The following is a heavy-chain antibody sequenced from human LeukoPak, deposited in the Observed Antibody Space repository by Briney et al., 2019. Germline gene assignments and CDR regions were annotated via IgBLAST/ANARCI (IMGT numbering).Heavy chain of an antibody. CDR1: GFTFSSYA. CDR3: AKDSSSWFSYYYYGMDV. V-gene: IGHV3-23*01. CDR2: ISGSGGST. Sequence: GGSLRLSCAASGFTFSSYAMSWVRQAPGKGLEWVSAISGSGGSTYYADSVKGRFTISRDNSKNTLCLQMNSLRAEDTAVYYCAKDSSSWFSYYYYGMDVWGQGTTVTVSS. D-gene: IGHD6-13*01. J-gene: IGHJ6*02.